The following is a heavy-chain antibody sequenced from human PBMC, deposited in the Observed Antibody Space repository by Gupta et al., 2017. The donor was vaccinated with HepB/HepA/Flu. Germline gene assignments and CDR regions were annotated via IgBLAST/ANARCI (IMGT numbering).Heavy chain of an antibody. CDR1: GFSISGTA. V-gene: IGHV3-23*01. Sequence: EVQLLESGGGLTQPGWSLRLSCAVSGFSISGTAMTWVRQAPGKGLEWVSGIGSDIRTHYADSVKGRFTISRDNSKNMVYLQMNSLRAEDTAVDYCAKDLSFWSAMDVWGKGTTVTVSS. CDR3: AKDLSFWSAMDV. CDR2: IGSDIRT. D-gene: IGHD3-3*01. J-gene: IGHJ6*03.